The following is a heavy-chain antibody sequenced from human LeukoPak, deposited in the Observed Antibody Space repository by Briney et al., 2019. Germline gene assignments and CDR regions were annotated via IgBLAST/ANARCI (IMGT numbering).Heavy chain of an antibody. CDR3: AREQKYYYYMDV. V-gene: IGHV3-64*01. CDR2: ISSDGTST. CDR1: GFTFTTYG. J-gene: IGHJ6*03. D-gene: IGHD6-6*01. Sequence: GGSLRLSCAASGFTFTTYGTHWVRQAPGKGLEYVSGISSDGTSTYYASSVKGRFIISRDISKNMLYLQVGSLIAEDMAVYYCAREQKYYYYMDVWGKGTTVTVSS.